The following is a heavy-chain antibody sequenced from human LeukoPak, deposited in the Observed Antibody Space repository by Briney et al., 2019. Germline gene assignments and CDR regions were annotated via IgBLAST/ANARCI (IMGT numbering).Heavy chain of an antibody. CDR3: ARDIGSSWYRDFDY. J-gene: IGHJ4*02. V-gene: IGHV1-18*01. Sequence: ASVKVSCKASGYTFTSYGISWVRQAPGQGREWMGWISAYNGNTNYAQKLQGRVTTTTDTSTSTAYMELRSLRSDDTAVYYCARDIGSSWYRDFDYWGQGTLVTVSS. CDR2: ISAYNGNT. D-gene: IGHD6-13*01. CDR1: GYTFTSYG.